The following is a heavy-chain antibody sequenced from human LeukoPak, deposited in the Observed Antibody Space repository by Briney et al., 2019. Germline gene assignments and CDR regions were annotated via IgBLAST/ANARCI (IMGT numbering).Heavy chain of an antibody. CDR1: GGSISSYY. D-gene: IGHD3-22*01. J-gene: IGHJ3*02. CDR3: ASRGYHDAFDI. V-gene: IGHV4-59*01. CDR2: IYYSGST. Sequence: SETLSLTCTVSGGSISSYYWSWIRQPPGKGLEWIGYIYYSGSTNYNPSLKSRVTISVDTSKNQFPLKLSSVTAADTAVYYCASRGYHDAFDIWGQGTMVTVSS.